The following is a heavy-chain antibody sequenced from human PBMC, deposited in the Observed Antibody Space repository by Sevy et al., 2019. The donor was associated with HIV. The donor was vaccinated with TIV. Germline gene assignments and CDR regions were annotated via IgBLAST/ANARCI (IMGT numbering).Heavy chain of an antibody. CDR1: GFTFDDYG. V-gene: IGHV3-20*04. J-gene: IGHJ4*02. CDR3: AKGAGPTAMVPLYFDY. Sequence: GGSLRLSCAASGFTFDDYGMSWVRQAPGKGLEWVSGINWNGDSTNYADSARGRFTISRDNAKNSLFLQMNCLRAEDTAFDYWAKGAGPTAMVPLYFDYWGQGTLVTVSS. CDR2: INWNGDST. D-gene: IGHD5-18*01.